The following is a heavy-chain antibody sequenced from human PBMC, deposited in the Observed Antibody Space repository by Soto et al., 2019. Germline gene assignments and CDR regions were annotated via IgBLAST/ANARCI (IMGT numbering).Heavy chain of an antibody. Sequence: SVKVSCKASGFTFTSSAMQWVRQARGQRLEWIGWIVVGSGNTNYAQKFQERVTITRDMSTSTAYMELSSLRSEDTAVYYCAAVIPEYYDSSGYYRFDYWGQGTLVTVSS. CDR3: AAVIPEYYDSSGYYRFDY. V-gene: IGHV1-58*02. CDR1: GFTFTSSA. J-gene: IGHJ4*02. D-gene: IGHD3-22*01. CDR2: IVVGSGNT.